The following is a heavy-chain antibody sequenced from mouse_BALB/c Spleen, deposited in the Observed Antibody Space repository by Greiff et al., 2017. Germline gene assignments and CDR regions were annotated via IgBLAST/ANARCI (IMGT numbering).Heavy chain of an antibody. V-gene: IGHV5-17*02. CDR1: GFTFSSFG. CDR3: ARSPYGNYGYAMDY. CDR2: ISSGSSTI. J-gene: IGHJ4*01. D-gene: IGHD2-1*01. Sequence: EVKLQESGGGLVQPGGSRKLSCAASGFTFSSFGMHWVRQAPEKGLEWVAYISSGSSTIYYADTVKGRFTISRDNPKNTLFLQMTSLRSEDTAMYYCARSPYGNYGYAMDYWGQGTSVTVSS.